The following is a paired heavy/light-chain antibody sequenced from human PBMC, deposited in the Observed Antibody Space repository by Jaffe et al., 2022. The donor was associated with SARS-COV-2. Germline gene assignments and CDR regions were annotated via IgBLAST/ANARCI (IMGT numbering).Light chain of an antibody. CDR3: QQYGSSPYT. V-gene: IGKV3-20*01. CDR1: QSVSSTY. J-gene: IGKJ2*01. CDR2: GAS. Sequence: EIVLTQSPGTLSLSPGERATLSCRASQSVSSTYLAWYQQKPGQAPRLLIYGASSRATGIPDRFSGSGSGTDFTLTISRLEPEDFAVYYCQQYGSSPYTFGQGTKLEIK.
Heavy chain of an antibody. V-gene: IGHV3-23*01. CDR1: GFAFSSYA. Sequence: EVQLLESGGGLVQPGGSLRLSCAASGFAFSSYAMNWVRQAPGKGLEWVSVFVGGAGGTYYADSVKGRFTISRDNSKNTLYLQMNSLRADDTAVYYCAKGGRGSSRYDMDVWGQGTTVTVSS. CDR2: FVGGAGGT. CDR3: AKGGRGSSRYDMDV. J-gene: IGHJ6*02. D-gene: IGHD1-26*01.